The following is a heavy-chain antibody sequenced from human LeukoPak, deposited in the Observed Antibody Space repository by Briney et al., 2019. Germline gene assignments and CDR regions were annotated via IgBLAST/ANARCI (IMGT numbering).Heavy chain of an antibody. D-gene: IGHD3-9*01. J-gene: IGHJ4*02. CDR3: ARSSRYDIWTGYPY. V-gene: IGHV1-2*02. CDR2: INANSGGT. CDR1: GGTFSSYA. Sequence: EASVKVSCKASGGTFSSYAISWVRQAPGQGLEWMGWINANSGGTNYAQKFQGRVTMTRDTSISTAYMELSRLRSDDTAVYYCARSSRYDIWTGYPYWGQGTLVTVSP.